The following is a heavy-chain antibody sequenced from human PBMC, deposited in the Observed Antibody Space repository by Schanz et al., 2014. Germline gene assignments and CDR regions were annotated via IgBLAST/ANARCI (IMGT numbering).Heavy chain of an antibody. CDR3: AKGRGGTSSEGLDQYYGMDV. Sequence: EVQLVESGGGLIQPGGSLRLSCAVSGFTVNTNYMSWVRQAPGKGLEWISSMYINSGSTQYADSVKGRFIISRDNSKNTLYLQMNSLIAEDTAVYYCAKGRGGTSSEGLDQYYGMDVWGQGTTVTVSS. CDR1: GFTVNTNY. J-gene: IGHJ6*02. V-gene: IGHV3-53*01. D-gene: IGHD6-6*01. CDR2: MYINSGST.